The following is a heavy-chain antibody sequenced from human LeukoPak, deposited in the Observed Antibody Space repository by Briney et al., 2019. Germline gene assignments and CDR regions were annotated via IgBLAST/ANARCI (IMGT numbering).Heavy chain of an antibody. D-gene: IGHD3-10*01. V-gene: IGHV1-24*01. Sequence: RASVKVSCKVSGYTLSESSMHWLRQAPGKGLEWMGGFDPEDGETLYAQKFQGRVTMTEDTSTDTAYMELSSLRSEDTAVYYCATATYGSGIYRREYFYYYGLDVWGQGTTVTVSS. CDR1: GYTLSESS. J-gene: IGHJ6*02. CDR3: ATATYGSGIYRREYFYYYGLDV. CDR2: FDPEDGET.